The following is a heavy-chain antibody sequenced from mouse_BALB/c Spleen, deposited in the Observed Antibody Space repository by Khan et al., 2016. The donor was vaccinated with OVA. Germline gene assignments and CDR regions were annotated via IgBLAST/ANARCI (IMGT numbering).Heavy chain of an antibody. D-gene: IGHD2-3*01. CDR3: ARGYYYFDY. J-gene: IGHJ2*01. CDR2: ISSGGGGT. Sequence: EVELVESGGGLVKPGGSLKLSCAASAFDFSYYDMSWVRQTPERRLEWVAYISSGGGGTSYPDTVKGRFTISRDNAKNTLYLQMSSLKSEVTVIYYCARGYYYFDYWGQGTALTVSS. V-gene: IGHV5-12-1*01. CDR1: AFDFSYYD.